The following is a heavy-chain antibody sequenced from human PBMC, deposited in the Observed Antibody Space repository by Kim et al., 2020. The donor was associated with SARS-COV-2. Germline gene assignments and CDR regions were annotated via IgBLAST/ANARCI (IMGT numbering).Heavy chain of an antibody. D-gene: IGHD3-22*01. V-gene: IGHV1-18*04. CDR1: GYTFTSYG. Sequence: ASVKVSCKASGYTFTSYGISWVRQAPGQGLEWMGWISAYNGNTNYAQKLQGRVTMTTDTSTSTAYMELRSLRSDDTAVYYCARDLRGYYDSSGFFDYWGQGTLVTVSS. J-gene: IGHJ4*02. CDR3: ARDLRGYYDSSGFFDY. CDR2: ISAYNGNT.